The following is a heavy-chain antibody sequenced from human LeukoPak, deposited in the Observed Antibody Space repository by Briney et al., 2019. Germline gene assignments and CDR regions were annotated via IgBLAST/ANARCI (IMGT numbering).Heavy chain of an antibody. V-gene: IGHV1-2*02. Sequence: ASVKVSCKASGYTFTGYYMHWVRQAPGQGLEWMGWINPNSGGTNYAQKFQGRVTMTRDTSINTTYMELSRLRSDDTAVYYCAREQLGDGTSWTWGYWGQGTLVTVSS. CDR1: GYTFTGYY. D-gene: IGHD6-13*01. J-gene: IGHJ4*02. CDR3: AREQLGDGTSWTWGY. CDR2: INPNSGGT.